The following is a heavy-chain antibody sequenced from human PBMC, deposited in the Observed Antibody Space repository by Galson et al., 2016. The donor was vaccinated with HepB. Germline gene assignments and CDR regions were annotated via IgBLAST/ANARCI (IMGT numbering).Heavy chain of an antibody. D-gene: IGHD1-1*01. CDR1: GFTFSDNW. Sequence: SLRLSCAASGFTFSDNWMSWVRQAPGKGLEWVASMKQDGSEKHSVDSVKGRFTISRDNAKNSLFLQMNSLRAEDTAVYYCARGKATILTWGQGTLVTVSS. V-gene: IGHV3-7*03. CDR3: ARGKATILT. CDR2: MKQDGSEK. J-gene: IGHJ5*02.